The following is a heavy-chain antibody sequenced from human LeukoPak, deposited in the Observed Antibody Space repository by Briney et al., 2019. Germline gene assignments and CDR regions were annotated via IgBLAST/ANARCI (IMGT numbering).Heavy chain of an antibody. CDR1: GGSFSGYY. CDR3: ARDVVGATSLDY. D-gene: IGHD1-26*01. Sequence: SETLSLTCAVYGGSFSGYYWNWIRQPPGKGLEWIGEINHSGSTNYNPSLKSRVTISVDTSKNQFSLKLSSVTAADTAVYYCARDVVGATSLDYWGQGTLVTVSS. CDR2: INHSGST. J-gene: IGHJ4*02. V-gene: IGHV4-34*01.